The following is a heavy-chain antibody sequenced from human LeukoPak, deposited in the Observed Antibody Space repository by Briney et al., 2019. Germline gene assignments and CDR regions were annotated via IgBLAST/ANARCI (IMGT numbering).Heavy chain of an antibody. Sequence: PGGSLRLSCAASGFTFSSYSMNWVRQAPGEGLEGVAFIRYDGSNKYYADSVKGRFTISRDNSKNTLYLQMNSLRAEDTAVYYCANPPGSGSSWGQGTLVTVSS. CDR3: ANPPGSGSS. D-gene: IGHD3-10*01. V-gene: IGHV3-30*02. CDR1: GFTFSSYS. CDR2: IRYDGSNK. J-gene: IGHJ5*02.